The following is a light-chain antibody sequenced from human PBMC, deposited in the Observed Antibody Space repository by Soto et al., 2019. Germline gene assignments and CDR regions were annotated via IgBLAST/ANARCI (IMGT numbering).Light chain of an antibody. J-gene: IGLJ3*02. CDR3: SSYTTSSTWV. V-gene: IGLV2-14*01. CDR2: EVS. Sequence: QSALTQPASVSGSPGQSITISCTGTSSDVGGYNSVSWYQQHPVRAPKLMIYEVSNRPSGVSNRFSGSKSANTASLTISGLQAEDEADYYCSSYTTSSTWVFGGGTKLTVL. CDR1: SSDVGGYNS.